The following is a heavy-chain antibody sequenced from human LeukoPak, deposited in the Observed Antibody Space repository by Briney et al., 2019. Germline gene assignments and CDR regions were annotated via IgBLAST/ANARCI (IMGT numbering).Heavy chain of an antibody. J-gene: IGHJ4*02. CDR1: GFTFSSYA. V-gene: IGHV3-23*01. Sequence: GGSLRLSCAASGFTFSSYAMSWVRQAPGKGLEWVSAISGSGGSTYYADSVKGRFTISRDNSKNTLYLQMNSLRAEDTAVYYCAKVDDYDILTGPGLLVWGQGTLVTVSS. D-gene: IGHD3-9*01. CDR3: AKVDDYDILTGPGLLV. CDR2: ISGSGGST.